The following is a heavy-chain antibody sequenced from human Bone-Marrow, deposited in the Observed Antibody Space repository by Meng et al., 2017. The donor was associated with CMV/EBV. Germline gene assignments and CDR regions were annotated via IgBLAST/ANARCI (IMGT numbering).Heavy chain of an antibody. CDR1: GFTFSSYA. V-gene: IGHV3-30*04. J-gene: IGHJ4*02. Sequence: GGSLRPSCAASGFTFSSYAMHWVRQAPGKGLEWVAVISYDGSNKYYADSVKGRFTISRDNSKNTLYLQMNSLRAEDTAVYYCARAIAVADYFDYWGQGTLVTVSS. CDR2: ISYDGSNK. CDR3: ARAIAVADYFDY. D-gene: IGHD6-19*01.